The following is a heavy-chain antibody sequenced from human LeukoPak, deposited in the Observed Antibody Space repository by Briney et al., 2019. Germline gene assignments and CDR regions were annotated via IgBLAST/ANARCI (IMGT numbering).Heavy chain of an antibody. CDR2: ISAYNGNT. Sequence: ASVKVSCKASGYTFTNYDISWVRQAPGQGLEWMGWISAYNGNTNYAQKLQGRVTMTTDTSTSTAYMELRSLRSDDTAVYYCARDAWYSSGWYLGWFDPWGQGTLVTVSS. V-gene: IGHV1-18*01. CDR3: ARDAWYSSGWYLGWFDP. D-gene: IGHD6-19*01. CDR1: GYTFTNYD. J-gene: IGHJ5*02.